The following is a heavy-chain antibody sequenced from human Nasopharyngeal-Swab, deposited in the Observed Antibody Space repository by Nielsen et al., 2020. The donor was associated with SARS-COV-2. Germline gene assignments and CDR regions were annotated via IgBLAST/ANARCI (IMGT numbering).Heavy chain of an antibody. CDR3: GRGGKLGALDI. D-gene: IGHD3-16*01. Sequence: GESLKISCAASGLTFTNSWMSWVRQAPGKGLEWVANTKQDGSDKYYVDSVKGRFTISRDNAKNSLELQMNSLRVEDTAVYYCGRGGKLGALDIWGQGTMVTVSS. CDR2: TKQDGSDK. V-gene: IGHV3-7*01. CDR1: GLTFTNSW. J-gene: IGHJ3*02.